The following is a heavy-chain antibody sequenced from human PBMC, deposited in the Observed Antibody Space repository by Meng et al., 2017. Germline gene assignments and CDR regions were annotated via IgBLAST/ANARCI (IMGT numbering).Heavy chain of an antibody. CDR3: ASPKIGRRWTLDY. J-gene: IGHJ4*02. D-gene: IGHD4-23*01. V-gene: IGHV1-69*01. CDR2: IVPIFGTA. Sequence: LLVQSVAEMKNHGSSVKVSCTASDGTFSSYASSWLHQAPGQGLEWRGGIVPIFGTANSAQKFQGRVTITADESTSTAYMERSSLRSEDTAVYYCASPKIGRRWTLDYWGQGTLVTVSS. CDR1: DGTFSSYA.